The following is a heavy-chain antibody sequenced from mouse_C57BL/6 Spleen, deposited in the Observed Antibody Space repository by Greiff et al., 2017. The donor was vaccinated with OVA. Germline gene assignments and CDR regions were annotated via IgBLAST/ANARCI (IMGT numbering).Heavy chain of an antibody. J-gene: IGHJ2*01. CDR3: TNKGSYYGSSYYFDY. CDR2: IYPGNSDT. D-gene: IGHD1-1*01. CDR1: GYTFTSYW. Sequence: VQLQQSGTVLARPGASVKMSCKTSGYTFTSYWMHWVKQRPGQGLEWIGAIYPGNSDTSYNQKFKGKAKLTAVTSASTAYMELSSLTNEDSAVYYCTNKGSYYGSSYYFDYWGQGTTLTVSS. V-gene: IGHV1-5*01.